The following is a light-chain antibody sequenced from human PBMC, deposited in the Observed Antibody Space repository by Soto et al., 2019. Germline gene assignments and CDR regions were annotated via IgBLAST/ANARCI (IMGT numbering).Light chain of an antibody. CDR3: ISYTSSSNLVV. CDR1: SSDVGGYDY. J-gene: IGLJ2*01. Sequence: QSALTQPASVSGSPGQSITISCTGTSSDVGGYDYVSWYQQHPGKAPKLMIYDVSNRPSGVSNRFSGSKSGNTASLTISGLQAEDEADYYCISYTSSSNLVVFGGGTHVTVL. CDR2: DVS. V-gene: IGLV2-14*01.